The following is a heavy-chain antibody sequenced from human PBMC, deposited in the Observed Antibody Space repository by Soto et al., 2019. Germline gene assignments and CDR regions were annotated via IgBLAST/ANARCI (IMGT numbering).Heavy chain of an antibody. D-gene: IGHD2-8*02. CDR2: NYPSDSDT. CDR3: ASRPTGIPCAFDI. CDR1: GYSFTSYW. Sequence: GESLKISCKGSGYSFTSYWIGWVRQMPGKGLEWMGINYPSDSDTRYSPSFQGQVTISADKSISTAYLQWSSQKASDSAMYYCASRPTGIPCAFDIWGQGTMVTVSS. V-gene: IGHV5-51*01. J-gene: IGHJ3*02.